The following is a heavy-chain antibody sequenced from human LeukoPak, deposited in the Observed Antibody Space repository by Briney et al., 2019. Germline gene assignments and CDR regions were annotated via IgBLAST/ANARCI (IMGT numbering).Heavy chain of an antibody. Sequence: GGSLRLSCAASGFTFSRYSVNWVRQAPGKGLEWVSYISSSSSTIYYADSVKGRFTISGDNAKSSLYLQMNSLRVEDTAVYYCARDPSAGSESWGQGTLVTVSS. CDR2: ISSSSSTI. V-gene: IGHV3-48*04. J-gene: IGHJ4*02. CDR1: GFTFSRYS. D-gene: IGHD6-25*01. CDR3: ARDPSAGSES.